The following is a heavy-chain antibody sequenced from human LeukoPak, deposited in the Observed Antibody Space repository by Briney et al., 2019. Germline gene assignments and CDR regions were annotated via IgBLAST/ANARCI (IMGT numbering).Heavy chain of an antibody. D-gene: IGHD3-10*01. Sequence: GGSLRLSCAASGFTFSSHGMSWVRQAPGKGLEWVLTISGSGDYTYYADSVKGRFTISRDNSKNTLYLQMNSLRAEDTAVYYCAKVTYGSGTYGAFDSWGQGTLVTVSS. CDR3: AKVTYGSGTYGAFDS. CDR2: ISGSGDYT. J-gene: IGHJ4*02. CDR1: GFTFSSHG. V-gene: IGHV3-23*01.